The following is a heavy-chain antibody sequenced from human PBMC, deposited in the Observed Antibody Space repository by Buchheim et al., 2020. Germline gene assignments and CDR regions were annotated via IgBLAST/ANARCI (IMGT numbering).Heavy chain of an antibody. CDR2: INSDGSST. CDR3: AREDQDDSCLYGMDV. CDR1: GFTFSSYW. J-gene: IGHJ6*02. Sequence: EVQLVESGGGLVQPGGSLRLSCAASGFTFSSYWLHWVRQAPGKGLVWVSRINSDGSSTSYADSVKGRFTISRDNAKNTLYLQINNLRADDTTVYYCAREDQDDSCLYGMDVWGQGTT. V-gene: IGHV3-74*01. D-gene: IGHD2-15*01.